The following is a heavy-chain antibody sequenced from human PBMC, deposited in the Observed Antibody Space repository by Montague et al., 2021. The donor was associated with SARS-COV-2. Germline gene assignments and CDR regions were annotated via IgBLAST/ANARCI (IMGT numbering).Heavy chain of an antibody. D-gene: IGHD5-18*01. Sequence: SETLSLTCNVSGGSISSYYWSWIRQLPGRGLQWIGYVYYTGTTNYNPSLKSRVTISVDKSKNQFSLTLNSVTAADTAVYYCARDFSDGYTPYFDFWGQGTLVTVSS. J-gene: IGHJ4*02. V-gene: IGHV4-59*01. CDR2: VYYTGTT. CDR3: ARDFSDGYTPYFDF. CDR1: GGSISSYY.